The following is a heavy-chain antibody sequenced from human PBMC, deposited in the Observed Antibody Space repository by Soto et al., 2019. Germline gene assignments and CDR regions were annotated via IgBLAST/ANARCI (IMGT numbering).Heavy chain of an antibody. CDR2: IYYRGGT. CDR3: ARFAKEENPKLESWYAFDF. Sequence: SETLSLTCTVSGGSIRSGGYFWSWVRQHPGKGLEWIGHIYYRGGTSYNPSLESRVAMSVDTSKNEFTLKVNSVTAADTAIYYCARFAKEENPKLESWYAFDFWGRGTLVTVSS. V-gene: IGHV4-31*03. J-gene: IGHJ4*02. CDR1: GGSIRSGGYF. D-gene: IGHD6-13*01.